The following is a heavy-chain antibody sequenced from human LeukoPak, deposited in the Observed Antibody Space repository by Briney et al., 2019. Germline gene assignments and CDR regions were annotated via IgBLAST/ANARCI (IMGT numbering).Heavy chain of an antibody. CDR2: IYYSGST. V-gene: IGHV4-39*07. Sequence: SETLSLTCTVSGGSISSSSYYWGWIRQPPGKGLEWIGSIYYSGSTYYNPSLKSRVTISVDTSKNQFSLKLSSVTAAVTAVYYCARESSSFGFWGQGTLVTVSS. D-gene: IGHD6-6*01. CDR1: GGSISSSSYY. CDR3: ARESSSFGF. J-gene: IGHJ4*02.